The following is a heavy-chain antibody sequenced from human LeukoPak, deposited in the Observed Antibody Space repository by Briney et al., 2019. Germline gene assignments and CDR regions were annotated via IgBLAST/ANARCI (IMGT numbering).Heavy chain of an antibody. Sequence: IPSETLSLLCSLWSGLKKTSSDHGHWIRQSPGKGLEWIGSMFYSGITYFNPSLRRRVTISGDPSTNHIHHSLNSLYAEDTALKSEDTAESYFASDLHRNACDVWGQGENVIVSS. V-gene: IGHV4-39*02. J-gene: IGHJ3*01. CDR1: SGLKKTSSDH. D-gene: IGHD2/OR15-2a*01. CDR3: DTAESYFASDLHRNACDV. CDR2: MFYSGIT.